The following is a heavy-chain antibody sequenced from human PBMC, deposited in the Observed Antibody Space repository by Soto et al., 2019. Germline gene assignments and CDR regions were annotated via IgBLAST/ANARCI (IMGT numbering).Heavy chain of an antibody. J-gene: IGHJ4*02. CDR2: ISPRSGGT. CDR1: GYTFIDYY. D-gene: IGHD3-9*01. CDR3: ARPPGYISDWYYFDL. V-gene: IGHV1-2*02. Sequence: ASVKVSCRASGYTFIDYYMHWVRLAPGQGFEWMGRISPRSGGTNYAQKFQGRVTMTWDTSLNTAYMELSSLISEDTAVYYCARPPGYISDWYYFDLWGQGTLVTVSS.